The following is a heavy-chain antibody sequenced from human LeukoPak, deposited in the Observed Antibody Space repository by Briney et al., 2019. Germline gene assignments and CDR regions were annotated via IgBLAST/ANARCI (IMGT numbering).Heavy chain of an antibody. CDR3: ARGGIAVAGINFDC. D-gene: IGHD6-19*01. V-gene: IGHV1-69*13. CDR2: IIPIFGTA. Sequence: GASVKVSCKASGGTFSSYAISWVRQAPGQGLEWMGGIIPIFGTANYAQKFQGRVTITADESTSTAYMELSSLRSEDTAVYYCARGGIAVAGINFDCWGQGTLVTVSS. J-gene: IGHJ4*02. CDR1: GGTFSSYA.